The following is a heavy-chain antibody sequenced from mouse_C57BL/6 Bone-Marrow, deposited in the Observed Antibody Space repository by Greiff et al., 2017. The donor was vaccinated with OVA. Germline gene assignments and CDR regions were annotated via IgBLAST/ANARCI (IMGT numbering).Heavy chain of an antibody. CDR1: GYTFTSYG. CDR3: ARWGGSSYGYFDV. CDR2: IYPRSGNT. Sequence: VQVVESGAELARPGASVKLSCKASGYTFTSYGISWVKQRTGQGLEWIGEIYPRSGNTYYNEKFKGKATLTADKSSSTAYMELRSLTSEDSAVYFCARWGGSSYGYFDVWGTGTTVTVSS. V-gene: IGHV1-81*01. J-gene: IGHJ1*03. D-gene: IGHD1-1*01.